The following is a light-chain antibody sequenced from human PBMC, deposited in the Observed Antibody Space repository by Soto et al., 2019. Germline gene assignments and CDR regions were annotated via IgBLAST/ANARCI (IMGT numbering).Light chain of an antibody. CDR3: KPYKNWPLT. CDR2: GAS. J-gene: IGKJ1*01. CDR1: QSVSCN. Sequence: EIVMTQSPAPLSVSPGERATLSCRDSQSVSCNLALYQQKPGQAPRLLIYGASTRATGIPARFSASGSGTAFTLPISSLQSEDFAVYYCKPYKNWPLTVGQGTKVEF. V-gene: IGKV3-15*01.